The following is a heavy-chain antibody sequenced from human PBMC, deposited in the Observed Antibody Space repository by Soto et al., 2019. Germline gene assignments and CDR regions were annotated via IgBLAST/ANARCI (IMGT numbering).Heavy chain of an antibody. D-gene: IGHD6-19*01. CDR3: AKEYEYSSGWERIDY. CDR2: ISGSGGST. V-gene: IGHV3-23*01. J-gene: IGHJ4*02. CDR1: GFTFSSYA. Sequence: EVQLLESGGGLVQPGGSLRLSCAASGFTFSSYAMGWVRQAPGEWLEWVSAISGSGGSTYYADSVKGRFTISRDNSKNTLYLQMNSLRAEDTAVYYCAKEYEYSSGWERIDYWGQGTLVTVSS.